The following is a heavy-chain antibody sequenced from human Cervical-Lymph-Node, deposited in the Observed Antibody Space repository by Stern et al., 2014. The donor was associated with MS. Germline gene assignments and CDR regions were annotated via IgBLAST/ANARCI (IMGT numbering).Heavy chain of an antibody. CDR1: GFTFGSYW. V-gene: IGHV3-7*01. D-gene: IGHD1-1*01. CDR2: IKQDGSEK. CDR3: TRGQTTSEY. J-gene: IGHJ4*02. Sequence: EVQLVESGGGLVQPGGSLTLSCAAFGFTFGSYWMSWVRQAPGKGLEWVANIKQDGSEKYYVDSVKGRFIISRDNAKNSLYLQMNSLRVEDTAVYYCTRGQTTSEYWGQGTLVTVSS.